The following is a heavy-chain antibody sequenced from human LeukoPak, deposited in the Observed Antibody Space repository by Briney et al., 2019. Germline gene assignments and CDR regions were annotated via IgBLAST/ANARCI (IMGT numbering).Heavy chain of an antibody. CDR1: GFTFSSYA. Sequence: PGRSLRLSCAASGFTFSSYAMHWVRQAPGKGLEWVAVISYDGSNKYYADSVKGRFTISRDNSKNTLYLQMNSLRAEDTAVYYCAREGARDYLLGAEYFQHWGQGTLVTVSS. D-gene: IGHD4-11*01. CDR2: ISYDGSNK. CDR3: AREGARDYLLGAEYFQH. V-gene: IGHV3-30-3*01. J-gene: IGHJ1*01.